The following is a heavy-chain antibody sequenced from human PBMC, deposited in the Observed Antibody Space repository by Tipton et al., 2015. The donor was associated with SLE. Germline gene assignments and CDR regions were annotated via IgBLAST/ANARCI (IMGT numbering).Heavy chain of an antibody. D-gene: IGHD5-18*01. CDR1: GGSFSGYY. Sequence: TLSLTCAVYGGSFSGYYWSWIRQPPGKGLEWIGSIYYSGSTNYNPSLKSRVTISVDTSKNQFSLKLSSVTAADTAVYYCASSVDTAMATGYWGQGTLVTVSS. V-gene: IGHV4-59*01. CDR3: ASSVDTAMATGY. CDR2: IYYSGST. J-gene: IGHJ4*02.